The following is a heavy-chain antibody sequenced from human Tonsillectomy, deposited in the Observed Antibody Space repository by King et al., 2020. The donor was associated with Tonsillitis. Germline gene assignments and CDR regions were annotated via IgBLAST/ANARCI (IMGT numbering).Heavy chain of an antibody. CDR3: ARVRAWNSGCYDY. CDR1: GYTFTTYY. CDR2: INPGGGPK. D-gene: IGHD5-12*01. J-gene: IGHJ4*02. V-gene: IGHV1-46*01. Sequence: VQLVESGAEVKKPGASWKVSARAFGYTFTTYYWHWGRQPPGQGLGGRGLINPGGGPKSYAQKFQGRVTMTRDTSTSTVYMELSSLRSEDTAVYYCARVRAWNSGCYDYWGQGTLVTVSS.